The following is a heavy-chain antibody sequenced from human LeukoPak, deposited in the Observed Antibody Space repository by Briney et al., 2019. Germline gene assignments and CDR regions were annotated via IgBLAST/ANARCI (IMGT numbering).Heavy chain of an antibody. CDR3: ARDRRDRGAYYFDY. CDR1: GFTFGVST. D-gene: IGHD5-24*01. V-gene: IGHV3-73*01. J-gene: IGHJ4*02. CDR2: IRNKTNSYAT. Sequence: GGSLRLSCAASGFTFGVSTMHWVRQASGKGLEWIGRIRNKTNSYATAYAASVKGRFTISRNDSKNTTYLQINSLKTEDTAVYYCARDRRDRGAYYFDYWGQGTLVTVSS.